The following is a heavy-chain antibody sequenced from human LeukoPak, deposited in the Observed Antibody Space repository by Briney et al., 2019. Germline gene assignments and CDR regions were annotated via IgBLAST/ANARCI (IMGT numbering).Heavy chain of an antibody. V-gene: IGHV3-48*02. J-gene: IGHJ4*02. CDR3: ASSGSYRFDY. D-gene: IGHD1-26*01. CDR2: ITASGTAM. Sequence: GGSLRLSCAASGFTVSSNYMSWVRQAPGKGLEWVSHITASGTAMFFADSVKGRFTISRDNAKNSLYLQMNSLRDEDTAVYYCASSGSYRFDYWGQGTLVTVSS. CDR1: GFTVSSNY.